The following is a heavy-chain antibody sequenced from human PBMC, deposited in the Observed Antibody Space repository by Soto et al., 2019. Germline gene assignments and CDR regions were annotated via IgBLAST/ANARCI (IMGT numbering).Heavy chain of an antibody. D-gene: IGHD4-17*01. J-gene: IGHJ3*02. CDR3: ARERRVSLKRWAFDI. Sequence: QVQLQESGPGLVKPSETLSLTCTVSGGSISSYYWSWIRQPPGKGLEWIGYIYYSGSTNYNPSLNSRVTISVSTSKNQCSLKLSSVTAADTAVYYCARERRVSLKRWAFDIWGQGTMVTVAS. CDR1: GGSISSYY. V-gene: IGHV4-59*01. CDR2: IYYSGST.